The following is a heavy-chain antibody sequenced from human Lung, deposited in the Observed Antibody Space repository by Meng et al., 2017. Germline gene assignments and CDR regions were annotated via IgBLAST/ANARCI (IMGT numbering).Heavy chain of an antibody. Sequence: QVQLVQSGAEVKKPGASLKVSCQASGYSFTTYGMHWLRQAPGQRLEWMGWINTDNGDTHYSQKFQGRVTITRETSARTAYMELSSLRSEDTAVYFCARDERGGPYYFDYWGQGTLVTVSS. CDR1: GYSFTTYG. CDR3: ARDERGGPYYFDY. CDR2: INTDNGDT. V-gene: IGHV1-3*04. J-gene: IGHJ4*02.